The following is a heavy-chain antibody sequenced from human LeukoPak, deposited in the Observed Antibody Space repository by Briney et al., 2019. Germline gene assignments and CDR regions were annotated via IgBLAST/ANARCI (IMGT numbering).Heavy chain of an antibody. CDR2: INPSGGST. CDR1: GYTFTSYY. Sequence: ASVTVPCKASGYTFTSYYMHWVRQAPGQGLEWMGIINPSGGSTSYAQKFQGRVTMTRDTSTSTVYMELSSLRSDDTAVYYCARESLTGIAAAGFDYWGQGTLVTVSS. CDR3: ARESLTGIAAAGFDY. D-gene: IGHD6-13*01. V-gene: IGHV1-46*01. J-gene: IGHJ4*02.